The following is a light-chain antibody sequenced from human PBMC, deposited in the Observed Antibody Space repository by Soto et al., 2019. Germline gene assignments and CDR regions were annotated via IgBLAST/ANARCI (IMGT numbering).Light chain of an antibody. CDR3: SSYTSSSTLVV. Sequence: QSALTQPASVSGSPGQSITISCTGTSSDVGDYNYVSWYQQHPGKAPKLMIYDVSNRPSGVSNRFSGSKSGNTASLTISELQAEDEADYYCSSYTSSSTLVVFGGGTKVTVL. J-gene: IGLJ2*01. CDR2: DVS. V-gene: IGLV2-14*01. CDR1: SSDVGDYNY.